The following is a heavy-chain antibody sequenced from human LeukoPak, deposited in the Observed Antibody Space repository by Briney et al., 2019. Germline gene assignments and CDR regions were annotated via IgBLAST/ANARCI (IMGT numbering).Heavy chain of an antibody. Sequence: GGSLRLSCAASGFTFSSYAMSWVRQAPGKGLEWVSAISGSGGSTYYADSVEGRFTISRDNSKNTLYLQMNSLRAEDTAVYYCAKDSRSSSWYWFDPWGQGTLVTVSS. CDR3: AKDSRSSSWYWFDP. J-gene: IGHJ5*02. CDR1: GFTFSSYA. D-gene: IGHD6-13*01. V-gene: IGHV3-23*01. CDR2: ISGSGGST.